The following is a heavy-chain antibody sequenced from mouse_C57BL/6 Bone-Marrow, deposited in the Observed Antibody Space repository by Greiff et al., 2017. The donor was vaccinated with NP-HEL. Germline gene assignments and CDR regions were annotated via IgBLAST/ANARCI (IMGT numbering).Heavy chain of an antibody. V-gene: IGHV1-82*01. D-gene: IGHD1-1*01. CDR3: ARYGYYYGSSYGWYFDV. CDR1: GYAFSSSW. CDR2: IYPGDGDT. Sequence: VQLQQSGPELVKPGASVKISCKASGYAFSSSWMNWVKQRPGKGLEWIGRIYPGDGDTNYNGKFKGKATLTADKSSSTAYMQLSSLTSEDSAVYFCARYGYYYGSSYGWYFDVWGTGTTVTVSS. J-gene: IGHJ1*03.